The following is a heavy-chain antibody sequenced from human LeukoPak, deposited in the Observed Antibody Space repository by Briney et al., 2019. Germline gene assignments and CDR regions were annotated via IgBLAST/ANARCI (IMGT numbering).Heavy chain of an antibody. CDR3: ARASGYDSSGYSTD. CDR2: INHSGST. D-gene: IGHD3-22*01. Sequence: SETLSLTCAVYGGSFSGYYWSWIRQPPGKGLEWIGEINHSGSTNYNPSLKSRVTISVDTSKNQFSLKLSSVTAADTAVYYCARASGYDSSGYSTDWGQGTLVTVSS. V-gene: IGHV4-34*01. J-gene: IGHJ4*02. CDR1: GGSFSGYY.